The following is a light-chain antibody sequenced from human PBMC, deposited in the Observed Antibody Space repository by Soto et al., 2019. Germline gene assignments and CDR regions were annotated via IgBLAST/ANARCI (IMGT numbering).Light chain of an antibody. CDR2: GAS. CDR1: QSVSSSY. J-gene: IGKJ3*01. CDR3: QQYGSSTGVT. Sequence: EIVLTQSPGTLSLSPGERATLSCRARQSVSSSYLAWYQQKPGQAPRLLIYGASSRATGIPDRFSGSGSGTDFTLTLSRMEPEDFAVYYCQQYGSSTGVTFGPGTKVDIK. V-gene: IGKV3-20*01.